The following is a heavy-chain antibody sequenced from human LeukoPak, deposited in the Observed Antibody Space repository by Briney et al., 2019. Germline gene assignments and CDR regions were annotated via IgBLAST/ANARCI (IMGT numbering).Heavy chain of an antibody. CDR1: RGTFRSYA. CDR3: ARVSPGFGDFDY. V-gene: IGHV1-69*04. D-gene: IGHD3-10*01. CDR2: IIPILGIA. J-gene: IGHJ4*02. Sequence: EASVKVSCKDSRGTFRSYAISWVRQAPGQGLEWMGRIIPILGIANYAQKFQGRVTITADKSTSTAYMELSSLRSEDTAVYYCARVSPGFGDFDYWGQGTLVTVSS.